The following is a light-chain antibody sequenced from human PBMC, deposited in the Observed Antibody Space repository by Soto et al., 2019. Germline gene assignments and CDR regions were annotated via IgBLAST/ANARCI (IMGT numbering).Light chain of an antibody. CDR2: DAS. Sequence: DIQMTQSPSTLSASVGDRVTITCRASQNINRWLAWYQQKPGKGPMLLIFDASSLESGAPSRFSGSGSGTEFTLTISSLQSGDFATYYCQQYSRHWTFGQGTKVDIK. CDR3: QQYSRHWT. J-gene: IGKJ1*01. CDR1: QNINRW. V-gene: IGKV1-5*01.